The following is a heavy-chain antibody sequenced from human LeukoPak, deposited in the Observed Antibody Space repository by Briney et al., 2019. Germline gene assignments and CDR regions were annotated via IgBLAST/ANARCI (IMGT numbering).Heavy chain of an antibody. D-gene: IGHD3-22*01. CDR3: ASSNYYDSSGYPPFDY. V-gene: IGHV4-4*07. CDR1: GGSISSYY. CDR2: IYTSGST. Sequence: SETLSLTCTVSGGSISSYYWSWIRQPAGKGLEWIGRIYTSGSTNYNPSLKSRVTMSVDTSKNQFSLKLSSVTAADTAVYYCASSNYYDSSGYPPFDYWGQRTLVTVSS. J-gene: IGHJ4*02.